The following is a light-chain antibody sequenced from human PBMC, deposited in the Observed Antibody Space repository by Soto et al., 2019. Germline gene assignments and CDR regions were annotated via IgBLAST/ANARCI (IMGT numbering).Light chain of an antibody. J-gene: IGLJ2*01. CDR1: SSNIGAGYD. V-gene: IGLV1-40*01. Sequence: QSALTQPPSVSGAPGQRVTISCTGSSSNIGAGYDVHWYQQLPGTAPKLLIYDNNNRPSGVPDRFSGSKSGTSASLAITGLQAEDEADYYCQSYDSSLSAHVVFGGGTKLTVL. CDR3: QSYDSSLSAHVV. CDR2: DNN.